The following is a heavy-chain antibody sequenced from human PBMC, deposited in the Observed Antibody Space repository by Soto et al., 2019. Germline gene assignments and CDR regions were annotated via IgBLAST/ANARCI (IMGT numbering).Heavy chain of an antibody. D-gene: IGHD6-13*01. CDR1: GGSFSGYY. J-gene: IGHJ4*02. Sequence: SQTLSLTCAVYGGSFSGYYWSRIRQPPGKGLEWIGEINHSGSTNYNPSLKSRVTISVDTSKNQFSLKLSSVTAADTAVYYCASSSRIAAAGEYWGQGTLVTVSS. V-gene: IGHV4-34*01. CDR3: ASSSRIAAAGEY. CDR2: INHSGST.